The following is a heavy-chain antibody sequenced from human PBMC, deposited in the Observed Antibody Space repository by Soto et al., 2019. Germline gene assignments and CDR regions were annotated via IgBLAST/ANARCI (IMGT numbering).Heavy chain of an antibody. J-gene: IGHJ4*02. D-gene: IGHD4-17*01. CDR2: VNNDGTRS. Sequence: EVQLVESGGGSIQPGASLRLSCAASGISFNLFWMHWVRQVPGKGLVWVARVNNDGTRSNYASSVKGRFTISRDNAKNTLYLQMNSLRPEDTAVYYCARDPTVGGYHHFDLWGRGSLVTVSS. V-gene: IGHV3-74*01. CDR1: GISFNLFW. CDR3: ARDPTVGGYHHFDL.